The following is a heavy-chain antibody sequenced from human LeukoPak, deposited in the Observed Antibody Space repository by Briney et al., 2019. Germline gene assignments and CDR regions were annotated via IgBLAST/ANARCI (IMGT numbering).Heavy chain of an antibody. J-gene: IGHJ4*02. CDR3: ATGLGEIPDY. Sequence: GGSLRLPCAASGFTFSSYAMSWVRQAPGKGLEWVAVISYDGSNKYYADSVKGRFTISRDNSKNTLYLQMNSLRAEDTAVHYCATGLGEIPDYWGQGTLVTVSS. D-gene: IGHD3-16*01. CDR1: GFTFSSYA. CDR2: ISYDGSNK. V-gene: IGHV3-30-3*01.